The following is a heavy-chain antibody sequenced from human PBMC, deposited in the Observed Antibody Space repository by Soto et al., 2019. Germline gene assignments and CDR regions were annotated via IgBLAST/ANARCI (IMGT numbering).Heavy chain of an antibody. D-gene: IGHD3-10*01. Sequence: QVRLIQSGPEMMQPRASVRVSCTASGFTALSYAFHWVRQAPGQGPEWLGWLNGGVDGTSYSQRLQGRVTISRDTSTNTVYLEVKSLTSEDTAVYYCAREVKGVTSFDYWGQGTPVTVSS. CDR3: AREVKGVTSFDY. V-gene: IGHV1-3*01. CDR1: GFTALSYA. CDR2: LNGGVDGT. J-gene: IGHJ4*02.